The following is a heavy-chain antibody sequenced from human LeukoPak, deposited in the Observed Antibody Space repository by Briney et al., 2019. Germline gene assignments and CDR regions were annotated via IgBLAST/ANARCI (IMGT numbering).Heavy chain of an antibody. D-gene: IGHD6-19*01. J-gene: IGHJ5*02. CDR2: IYYSGST. CDR1: GGSISSYY. CDR3: ARHMGSGRYGIAPWFDP. Sequence: SSETLSLTCTVSGGSISSYYWSWIRQPPGKGLEWIGYIYYSGSTNYNPSLKSRVTISVDTSKNQFSLKLSSVTAADTAVYYCARHMGSGRYGIAPWFDPWGQGTLVTVSS. V-gene: IGHV4-59*08.